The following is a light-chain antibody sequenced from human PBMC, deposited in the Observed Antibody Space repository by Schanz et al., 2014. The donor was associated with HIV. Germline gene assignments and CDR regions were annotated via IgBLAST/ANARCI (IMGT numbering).Light chain of an antibody. CDR3: AAWDVNLSGRWV. J-gene: IGLJ3*02. CDR1: GSDIGGYNY. CDR2: VVS. Sequence: QSVLTQPPSASGSPGQSVTISCTGTGSDIGGYNYVSWYQQHPGKAPKVLIFVVSKRLSGVPDRFSGSKSGNTASLTVSGLLTEDEADYYCAAWDVNLSGRWVFGGGTKLTVL. V-gene: IGLV2-8*01.